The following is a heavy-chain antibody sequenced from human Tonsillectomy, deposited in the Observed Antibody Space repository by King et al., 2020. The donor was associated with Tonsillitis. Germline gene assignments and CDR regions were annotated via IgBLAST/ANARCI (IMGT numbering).Heavy chain of an antibody. Sequence: VQLVESGAEVKKPGASVKVSCKASGYTFISYGISWVRQAPGQGLEWMGWISAHNGNTNYAQKFQGRVTMTTEKSTSTVYMELRNLRSDDTAVYYCARELRFGELIDYWGQGTLVTVSS. D-gene: IGHD3-10*01. J-gene: IGHJ4*02. V-gene: IGHV1-18*04. CDR1: GYTFISYG. CDR2: ISAHNGNT. CDR3: ARELRFGELIDY.